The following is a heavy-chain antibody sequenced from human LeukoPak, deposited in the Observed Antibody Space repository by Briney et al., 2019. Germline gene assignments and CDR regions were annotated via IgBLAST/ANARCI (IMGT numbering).Heavy chain of an antibody. V-gene: IGHV3-23*01. D-gene: IGHD6-6*01. CDR3: AKDKAARQYYFDY. Sequence: GGSLRLSCAASGFTFSSYAMSWVRQAPGKGLEWVSAISGSGGSTYYADSVKGRFTVSRDNSKNTLYLQMDSLRAEDTAVYYCAKDKAARQYYFDYWGQGTLVTVSS. CDR2: ISGSGGST. J-gene: IGHJ4*02. CDR1: GFTFSSYA.